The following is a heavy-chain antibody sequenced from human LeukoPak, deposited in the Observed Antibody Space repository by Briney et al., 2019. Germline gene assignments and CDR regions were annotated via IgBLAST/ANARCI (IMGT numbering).Heavy chain of an antibody. CDR3: ARDAQRGFDYSNSLRY. V-gene: IGHV3-33*08. D-gene: IGHD4-11*01. J-gene: IGHJ4*02. CDR2: IWSDGTDK. CDR1: GFTYSHYG. Sequence: GGSLRLSCVASGFTYSHYGMHWVRQAPGKGLEGVAVIWSDGTDKYYADAVKGRFTISRDNSRNTLYLQMNSGRGEDTAVYFCARDAQRGFDYSNSLRYWGQGTLVTVSS.